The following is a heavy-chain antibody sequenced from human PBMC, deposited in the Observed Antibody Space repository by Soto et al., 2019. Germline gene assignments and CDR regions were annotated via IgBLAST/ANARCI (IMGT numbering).Heavy chain of an antibody. V-gene: IGHV4-39*01. CDR1: GGSINSDDSF. CDR2: LYYGGST. D-gene: IGHD1-26*01. CDR3: ARQLPVGATSWFDP. Sequence: SETLSLTCSVSGGSINSDDSFWGWVRQSPGKGLEWIGSLYYGGSTFYNPSLKSRVTISLDTSKNQFSLRLASVTAADTAIYYCARQLPVGATSWFDPWGQGTLVTVSS. J-gene: IGHJ5*02.